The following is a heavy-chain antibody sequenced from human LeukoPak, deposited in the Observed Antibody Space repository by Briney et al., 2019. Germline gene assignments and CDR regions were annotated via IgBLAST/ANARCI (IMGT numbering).Heavy chain of an antibody. J-gene: IGHJ4*02. CDR2: VDPEDGET. Sequence: ASVKISCKVSGYTFTDYYMHWVQQAPGKGLEWMGLVDPEDGETIYAEKFQGRVTITADTSTDTVYMELSSLRSENTAVYYCATEYGSGSYFDYWGQGTLVTVSS. CDR3: ATEYGSGSYFDY. V-gene: IGHV1-69-2*01. CDR1: GYTFTDYY. D-gene: IGHD3-10*01.